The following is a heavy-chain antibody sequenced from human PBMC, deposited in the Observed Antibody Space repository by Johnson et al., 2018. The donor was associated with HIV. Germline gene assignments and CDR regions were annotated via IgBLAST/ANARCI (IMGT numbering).Heavy chain of an antibody. CDR1: GFTFSSYG. Sequence: QVQLVESGGGVVQPGGSLRLSCVASGFTFSSYGMHWVRQAPGKGLEWVALIRYDGSNKYYADSVKGRFTISRDNSKNTLYVQMNILRAEETAVYYCAKPVTGTLDAFDIWGQGTMVTVFS. CDR2: IRYDGSNK. CDR3: AKPVTGTLDAFDI. V-gene: IGHV3-30*02. J-gene: IGHJ3*02. D-gene: IGHD1-7*01.